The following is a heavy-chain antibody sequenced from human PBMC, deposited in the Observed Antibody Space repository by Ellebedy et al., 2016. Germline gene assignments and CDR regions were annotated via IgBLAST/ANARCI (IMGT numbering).Heavy chain of an antibody. D-gene: IGHD4-17*01. CDR2: ISRTDDST. CDR3: AKDRDDDGDYVFDS. J-gene: IGHJ4*02. V-gene: IGHV3-23*01. Sequence: GESLKISCTASGFTFSSYVMSWVRQAPGRGLKWVSGISRTDDSTYYADSVKGRFTISRDNPKNTLYLEMNNLRAEDTAVYYCAKDRDDDGDYVFDSWGQGTLVTVSS. CDR1: GFTFSSYV.